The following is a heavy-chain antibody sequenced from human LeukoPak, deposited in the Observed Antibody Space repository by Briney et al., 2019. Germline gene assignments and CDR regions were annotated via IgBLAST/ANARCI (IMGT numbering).Heavy chain of an antibody. V-gene: IGHV1-18*01. CDR1: GYTFTNYG. CDR2: ISAYNGNT. Sequence: GASVKVSCKASGYTFTNYGISWVRQAPGQGLEWMGWISAYNGNTNYPQRFQGRVTMTSDTSKSTAYMELRSLRSDETTVYYCARDFRDCSGTGCLYYFDYWGQGTLVTVSS. J-gene: IGHJ4*02. D-gene: IGHD2-8*02. CDR3: ARDFRDCSGTGCLYYFDY.